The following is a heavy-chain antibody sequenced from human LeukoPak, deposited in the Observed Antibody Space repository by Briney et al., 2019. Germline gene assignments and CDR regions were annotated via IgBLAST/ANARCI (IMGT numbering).Heavy chain of an antibody. CDR1: GFTFSSCV. Sequence: GGSLRLSCAASGFTFSSCVMSWVRQAPGKGLERVSHISGSGDTTYYADSVKGWFTISRDNSKNTLYLQMNSLRADDTAVYYCAKDMEGSVADYFDYWGQGTLVAVSS. CDR2: ISGSGDTT. J-gene: IGHJ4*02. V-gene: IGHV3-23*01. D-gene: IGHD3-10*01. CDR3: AKDMEGSVADYFDY.